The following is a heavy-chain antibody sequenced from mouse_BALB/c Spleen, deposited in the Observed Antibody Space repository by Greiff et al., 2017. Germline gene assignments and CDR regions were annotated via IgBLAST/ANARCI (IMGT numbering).Heavy chain of an antibody. CDR3: ARKRAADYRYDDAMDY. Sequence: VQLQQPGAELVKPGASVKLSCKASGYTFTSYWMHWVKQRPGQGLEWIGEINPSNGRTNYNEKFKSKATLTVDKSSSTAYMQLSSLTSEDSAVYYCARKRAADYRYDDAMDYWGQGTSGTVSS. CDR1: GYTFTSYW. V-gene: IGHV1S81*02. CDR2: INPSNGRT. J-gene: IGHJ4*01. D-gene: IGHD2-14*01.